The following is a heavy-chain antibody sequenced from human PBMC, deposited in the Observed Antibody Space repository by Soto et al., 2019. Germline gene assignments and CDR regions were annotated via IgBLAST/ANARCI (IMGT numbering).Heavy chain of an antibody. CDR3: AADTSGCPAPWT. Sequence: QVQLVQSGAVVTKPGASVKVSCKASGYTFTSYYMHWVRQAPGQRLELMGIINPNGCTTHYADTFQGRVTMTRDTSTSTLYMELSSLRSEDTAIYYCAADTSGCPAPWTWGQGTLVTVSS. CDR1: GYTFTSYY. V-gene: IGHV1-46*01. D-gene: IGHD6-19*01. CDR2: INPNGCTT. J-gene: IGHJ5*02.